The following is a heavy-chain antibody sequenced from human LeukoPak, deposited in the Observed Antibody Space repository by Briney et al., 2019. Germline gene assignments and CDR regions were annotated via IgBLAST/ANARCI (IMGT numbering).Heavy chain of an antibody. CDR3: ARIAAAGSYYFDY. Sequence: PSETLSLTCTAYGGSISSYYWSWIRQPPGQGLEWIGYIYYSGSTNYNPSLKSRVTISVDTSKNQFSLKLSSVTAADTAVYYCARIAAAGSYYFDYWGQGTLVTVSS. D-gene: IGHD6-13*01. CDR2: IYYSGST. CDR1: GGSISSYY. J-gene: IGHJ4*02. V-gene: IGHV4-59*01.